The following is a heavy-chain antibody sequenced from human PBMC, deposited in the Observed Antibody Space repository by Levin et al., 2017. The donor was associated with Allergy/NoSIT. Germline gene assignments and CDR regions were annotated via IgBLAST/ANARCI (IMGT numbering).Heavy chain of an antibody. V-gene: IGHV3-74*01. J-gene: IGHJ4*02. D-gene: IGHD6-19*01. CDR3: STGYSSAWYSGGVDY. CDR1: GFTFSRYW. Sequence: GGSLRLSCAASGFTFSRYWMHWVRQAPGKGLVWVSRINIDGSSTSYADSVKGRFTISRDNAKNTLYLQMNCLRAEDTAVYYCSTGYSSAWYSGGVDYWGQGTLVTVSS. CDR2: INIDGSST.